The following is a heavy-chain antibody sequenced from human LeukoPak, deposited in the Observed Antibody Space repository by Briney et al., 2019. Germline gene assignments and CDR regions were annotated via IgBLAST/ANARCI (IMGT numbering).Heavy chain of an antibody. V-gene: IGHV4-59*12. Sequence: PSETLSLTCTVSGGSISSYYWSWIRQPPGKGLEWIGYIYHSGSTYYNPSLKSRVTISVDRSKNQFSLKLSSVTAADTAVYYCARESSSFNWFDPWGQGTLVTVSS. CDR3: ARESSSFNWFDP. CDR1: GGSISSYY. D-gene: IGHD6-13*01. CDR2: IYHSGST. J-gene: IGHJ5*02.